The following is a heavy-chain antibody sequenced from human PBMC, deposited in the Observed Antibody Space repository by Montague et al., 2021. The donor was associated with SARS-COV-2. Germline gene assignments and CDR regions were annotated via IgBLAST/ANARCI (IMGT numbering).Heavy chain of an antibody. CDR3: ARAHSGSWAQLDN. V-gene: IGHV4-61*02. CDR1: GGSISSGSYY. Sequence: TLSLTCTVSGGSISSGSYYWSWIRQPAGKGLEWIGRIYTSGTTDYSFSLKSRVTISVDTSKNQFSLTLTSVTAAATAVYYCARAHSGSWAQLDNWGQGSLVTVSS. CDR2: IYTSGTT. D-gene: IGHD5-12*01. J-gene: IGHJ4*02.